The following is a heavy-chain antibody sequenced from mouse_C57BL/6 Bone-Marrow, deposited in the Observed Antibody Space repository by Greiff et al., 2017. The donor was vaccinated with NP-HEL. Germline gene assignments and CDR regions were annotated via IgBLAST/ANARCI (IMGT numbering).Heavy chain of an antibody. Sequence: EVKLMESEGGLVQPGSSMKLSCTASGFTFSDYYMAWVRQVPEKGLEWVANINYDGSSTYYLDSLKSRFIISRDNAKNILYLQMSSLKSEDTATYYCARSSYWYFDVWGTGTTVTVSS. D-gene: IGHD1-1*01. J-gene: IGHJ1*03. CDR2: INYDGSST. CDR3: ARSSYWYFDV. V-gene: IGHV5-16*01. CDR1: GFTFSDYY.